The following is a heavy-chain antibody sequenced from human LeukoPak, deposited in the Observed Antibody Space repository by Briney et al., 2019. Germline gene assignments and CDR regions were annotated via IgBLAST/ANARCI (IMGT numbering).Heavy chain of an antibody. Sequence: SVKVSCKASGGTFSSYGIIWVRQSPGQGIEWMGRIIPILNIADYAQKFQGRVTITADTSTSTAYMELSSLRSEDTAVYYCARVAGSSYDYWGQGTLVTVSS. J-gene: IGHJ4*02. CDR1: GGTFSSYG. D-gene: IGHD3-10*01. CDR2: IIPILNIA. V-gene: IGHV1-69*04. CDR3: ARVAGSSYDY.